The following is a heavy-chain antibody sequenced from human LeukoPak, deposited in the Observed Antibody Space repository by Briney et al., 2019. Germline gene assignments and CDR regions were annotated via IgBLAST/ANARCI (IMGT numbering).Heavy chain of an antibody. CDR1: GGTFRTYA. Sequence: SVKVSCKASGGTFRTYAISWVRQAPGQGLEWMGGIIPIFGTANYAQKFQGRVTITADESTSAAYMELSSLRSEDTAVYYCARDFSSWYERPHTGFDYWGQGALVTVSS. D-gene: IGHD6-13*01. V-gene: IGHV1-69*01. J-gene: IGHJ4*02. CDR3: ARDFSSWYERPHTGFDY. CDR2: IIPIFGTA.